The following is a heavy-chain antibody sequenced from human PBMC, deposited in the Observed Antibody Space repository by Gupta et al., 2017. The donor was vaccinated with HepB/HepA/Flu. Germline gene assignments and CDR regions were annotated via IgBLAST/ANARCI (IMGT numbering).Heavy chain of an antibody. V-gene: IGHV3-7*01. CDR3: ARGLLFDH. J-gene: IGHJ4*03. CDR2: IRQDGSDK. D-gene: IGHD3-10*01. CDR1: GFKFNTYW. Sequence: EVRLAESGGALVQPGGSLILSCEASGFKFNTYWMSWVRQAPGKGLEWVANIRQDGSDKYYVDSVKGRFTISRDNANNSLSLQMDNLRPDDTAIYYCARGLLFDHWGQGTLITVSS.